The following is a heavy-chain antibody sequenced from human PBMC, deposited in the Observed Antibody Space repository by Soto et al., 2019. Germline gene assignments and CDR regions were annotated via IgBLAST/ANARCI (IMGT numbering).Heavy chain of an antibody. V-gene: IGHV3-53*01. J-gene: IGHJ5*02. Sequence: GGSLILSCAASGFIVSSHCMSWVRQAPGKGLEWVSLIYSVGSTYYADSVKGRFTISRDNSKNTLYLQMNSLRAEDTAVYYCARDPGAYSSGWHWFDPWGQGTLVTVSS. CDR3: ARDPGAYSSGWHWFDP. CDR1: GFIVSSHC. CDR2: IYSVGST. D-gene: IGHD6-19*01.